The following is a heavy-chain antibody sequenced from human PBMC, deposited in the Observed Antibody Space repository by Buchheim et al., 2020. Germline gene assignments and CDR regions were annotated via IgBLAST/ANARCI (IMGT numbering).Heavy chain of an antibody. CDR1: GFTFSSYS. Sequence: EVQLVESGGGLVQPGGSLRLSCAASGFTFSSYSMNWVRQAPGKGLEWVSYISSISSTIYSADSVKGRFTISRDNAKNSLYLQMNSLRAEDTAVYYCAVLYYGGNFDYWGQGTL. J-gene: IGHJ4*02. CDR3: AVLYYGGNFDY. V-gene: IGHV3-48*01. D-gene: IGHD4-23*01. CDR2: ISSISSTI.